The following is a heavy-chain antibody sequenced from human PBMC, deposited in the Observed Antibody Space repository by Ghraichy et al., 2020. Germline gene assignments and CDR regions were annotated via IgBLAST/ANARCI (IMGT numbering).Heavy chain of an antibody. J-gene: IGHJ4*02. Sequence: GGSLRLSCAASGFTFSTYAMHWVRQAPGKGLEYVSAISSNGGSTYYANSVKGRFTISRDNSKNTLYLQMGSLRPEDMAVYYCARRYCSSTSCCFDYWGQGTLVTVSS. CDR2: ISSNGGST. CDR1: GFTFSTYA. CDR3: ARRYCSSTSCCFDY. D-gene: IGHD2-2*01. V-gene: IGHV3-64*01.